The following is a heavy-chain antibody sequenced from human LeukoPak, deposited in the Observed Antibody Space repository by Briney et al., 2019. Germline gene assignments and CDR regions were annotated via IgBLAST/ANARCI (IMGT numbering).Heavy chain of an antibody. V-gene: IGHV3-21*01. Sequence: GLSVRHSVEDCRVRIKCYTRNWVHHDKRKGLDWVSSISSSSSYIYYADSVKGRFTISRDNAKNSLYLQMNSLRAEDTAVYYCARSERVINWFDPWGQGTLVTVSS. CDR2: ISSSSSYI. D-gene: IGHD3-22*01. J-gene: IGHJ5*02. CDR1: RVRIKCYT. CDR3: ARSERVINWFDP.